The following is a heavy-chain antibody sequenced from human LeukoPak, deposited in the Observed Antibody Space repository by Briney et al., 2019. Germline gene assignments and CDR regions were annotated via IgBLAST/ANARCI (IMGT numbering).Heavy chain of an antibody. CDR1: GYTFTGYY. CDR3: ARDLQWPDAFDI. Sequence: ASVKVSCKASGYTFTGYYMHWVRQAPGQGLEWMGWTNPNSGGTNYAQKFQGRVTMTRDTSISTAYMELSRLRSDDTAVYYCARDLQWPDAFDIWGQGTMVTVSS. CDR2: TNPNSGGT. J-gene: IGHJ3*02. D-gene: IGHD6-19*01. V-gene: IGHV1-2*02.